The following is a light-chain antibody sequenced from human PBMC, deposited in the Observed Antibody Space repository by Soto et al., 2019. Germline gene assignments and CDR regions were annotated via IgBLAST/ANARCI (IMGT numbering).Light chain of an antibody. CDR3: QSYDSSLIVSKV. CDR2: ANS. V-gene: IGLV1-40*01. CDR1: SSNPGAGYD. Sequence: QSVLTEPPSVSLAPGQRVTISCSGSSSNPGAGYDVQWYRQFPGTAPKLLIYANSVRPSGVPDRFSGSKSGTSASLAITGLQAEDEADYYCQSYDSSLIVSKVFGTGTKVTVL. J-gene: IGLJ1*01.